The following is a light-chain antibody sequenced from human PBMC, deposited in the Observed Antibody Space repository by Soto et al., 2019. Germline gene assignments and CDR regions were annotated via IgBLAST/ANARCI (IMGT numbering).Light chain of an antibody. J-gene: IGKJ5*01. CDR2: DAS. CDR1: QSISSW. CDR3: QQYNSYSLLVN. V-gene: IGKV1-5*01. Sequence: DIQMTQSPSTLSASVGDRVTITCRASQSISSWLAWYQQKPGKAPKLLIYDASSLESGVPSRFSGSGSGTDFTLTHSSLQPDDFATYYCQQYNSYSLLVNFGQGTRLEIK.